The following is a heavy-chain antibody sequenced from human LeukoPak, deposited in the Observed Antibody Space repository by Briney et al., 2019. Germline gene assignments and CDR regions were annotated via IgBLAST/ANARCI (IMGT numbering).Heavy chain of an antibody. D-gene: IGHD1-1*01. CDR2: ISGSNSYI. CDR3: ARALTTLTYEGY. V-gene: IGHV3-21*01. J-gene: IGHJ4*02. Sequence: GGSLRLSCAASGFTFSSYTMHWIRQAPGKGLEWVSSISGSNSYIFYADTVKGRFTVSRDNAKDSLYLQMNSLRAEDTAVYYCARALTTLTYEGYWGQGTLVTVSS. CDR1: GFTFSSYT.